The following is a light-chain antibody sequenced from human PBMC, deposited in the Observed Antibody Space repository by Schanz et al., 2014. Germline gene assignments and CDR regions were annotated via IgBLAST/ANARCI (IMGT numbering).Light chain of an antibody. CDR2: GTS. Sequence: PGERVTLSCRASQSVHRNYLAWHQQKPGQAPRLLIYGTSIRATGIPDRFSGSGSGTDFTLIISRLEPEDFAVYYCQQYGSSPNTFGQGTKLEIK. CDR3: QQYGSSPNT. V-gene: IGKV3-20*01. CDR1: QSVHRNY. J-gene: IGKJ2*01.